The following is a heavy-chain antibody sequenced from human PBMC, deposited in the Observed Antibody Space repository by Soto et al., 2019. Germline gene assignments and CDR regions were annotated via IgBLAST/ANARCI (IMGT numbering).Heavy chain of an antibody. Sequence: GESLKISCKGSGYSFTSYWIGWVRQMPVKGLEWMGIIYPGDSDTRYSPSFQGQVTISADKSISTAYLQWRSLKASATTMYYCARYGHSSSSEYYYYSVMDVCGQWTTVTVSS. CDR2: IYPGDSDT. CDR1: GYSFTSYW. D-gene: IGHD6-6*01. CDR3: ARYGHSSSSEYYYYSVMDV. J-gene: IGHJ6*02. V-gene: IGHV5-51*01.